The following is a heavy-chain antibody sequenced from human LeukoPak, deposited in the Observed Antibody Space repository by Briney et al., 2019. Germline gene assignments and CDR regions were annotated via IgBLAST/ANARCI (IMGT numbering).Heavy chain of an antibody. J-gene: IGHJ3*01. V-gene: IGHV4-39*01. CDR3: ARHSRPGSGGYENAFDV. Sequence: PETLSLTCTVSGGSISRSSFYWDWIRQSPGKGLEWIGNIYDGGTTYYTPSLKSRVTISVDTSKNQFSLNLSSVTAADTAIYFCARHSRPGSGGYENAFDVWGQGTVVSVFS. CDR1: GGSISRSSFY. CDR2: IYDGGTT. D-gene: IGHD5-12*01.